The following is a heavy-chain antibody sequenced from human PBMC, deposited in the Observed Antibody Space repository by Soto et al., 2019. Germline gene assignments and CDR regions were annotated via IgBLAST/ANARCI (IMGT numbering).Heavy chain of an antibody. D-gene: IGHD4-17*01. V-gene: IGHV3-30*03. CDR1: GFTFRRYG. CDR2: ISYDGSNK. Sequence: GGSLRLACAASGFTFRRYGMHWVRQAPGKGLEWVAVISYDGSNKYYADSVKGRFTISRDNSKNTLYLQMNSLRAEDTAVYYCTTLRLDDYGMDVWGQGTTVTVSS. CDR3: TTLRLDDYGMDV. J-gene: IGHJ6*02.